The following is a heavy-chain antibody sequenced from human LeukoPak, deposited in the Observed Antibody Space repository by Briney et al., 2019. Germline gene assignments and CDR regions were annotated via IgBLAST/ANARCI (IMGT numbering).Heavy chain of an antibody. CDR1: GFTFSSYG. CDR3: AKDFLRYYGDYRWFDP. D-gene: IGHD4-17*01. V-gene: IGHV3-30*02. Sequence: GGSLRLSCAASGFTFSSYGMHWVRQAPGKGLEWVAFIRYDGSNKHYADSVKGRFTISRDNSKNTLYLQMNSLRAEDTAVYYCAKDFLRYYGDYRWFDPWGQGTLVTVSS. CDR2: IRYDGSNK. J-gene: IGHJ5*02.